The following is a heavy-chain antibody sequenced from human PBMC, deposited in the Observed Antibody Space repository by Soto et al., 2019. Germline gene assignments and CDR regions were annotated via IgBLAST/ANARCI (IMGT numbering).Heavy chain of an antibody. Sequence: EVQLVESGGGLVKPGGSLRLSCAASGFTFSSYSMSWVRQAPGKGLEWVSSISSSSSYIYYADSVKGRFTISRDNAKNSLYLQMNSLRAEDTAVYYCARAQPEDIVVVVAARTAFDIWGQGTMVTVSS. D-gene: IGHD2-15*01. CDR3: ARAQPEDIVVVVAARTAFDI. J-gene: IGHJ3*02. V-gene: IGHV3-21*01. CDR1: GFTFSSYS. CDR2: ISSSSSYI.